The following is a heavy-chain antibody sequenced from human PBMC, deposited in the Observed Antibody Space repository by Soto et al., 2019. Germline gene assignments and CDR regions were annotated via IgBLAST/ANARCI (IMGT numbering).Heavy chain of an antibody. D-gene: IGHD3-9*01. CDR1: GYSFTSYK. V-gene: IGHV5-51*01. J-gene: IGHJ4*01. CDR2: IYPGDSDT. Sequence: PGASLKISWKGSGYSFTSYKNGWVRPMPGKGPEWMGIIYPGDSDTRYSPSFQGQVTIPADKSTSTDYLQSSSLKASDTAMYYCARHATYYDILSGYLFDYWGQGTLVTFS. CDR3: ARHATYYDILSGYLFDY.